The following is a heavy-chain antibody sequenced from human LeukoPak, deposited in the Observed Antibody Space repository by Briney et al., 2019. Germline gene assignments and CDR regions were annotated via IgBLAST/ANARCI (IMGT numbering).Heavy chain of an antibody. Sequence: GGSLRLSCAASGFTFSSYGMHWVRQAPGKGLEGGAVISYDGSNKYYADSVKGRFTISRDNSKNTLYLQMNSLRAEDTAVYYCARDLWDYDSSGYHGLDAFDIWGQGTMVTVSS. CDR3: ARDLWDYDSSGYHGLDAFDI. CDR2: ISYDGSNK. D-gene: IGHD3-22*01. V-gene: IGHV3-30*03. J-gene: IGHJ3*02. CDR1: GFTFSSYG.